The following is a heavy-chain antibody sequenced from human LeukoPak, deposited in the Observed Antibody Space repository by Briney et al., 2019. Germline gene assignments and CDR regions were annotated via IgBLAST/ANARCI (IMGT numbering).Heavy chain of an antibody. J-gene: IGHJ4*02. CDR2: ITSSGDGT. D-gene: IGHD3-22*01. Sequence: PGGSLRLSCAASGFIFSIYAMSWVRQAPGKGLQWVSSITSSGDGTYYADSVKGRLTISRDNSENMLYLQMNSLRVEDTAVYFCAKDRPNYYGSNGHYYRRDGDYWGQGTLVTVSS. CDR1: GFIFSIYA. CDR3: AKDRPNYYGSNGHYYRRDGDY. V-gene: IGHV3-23*01.